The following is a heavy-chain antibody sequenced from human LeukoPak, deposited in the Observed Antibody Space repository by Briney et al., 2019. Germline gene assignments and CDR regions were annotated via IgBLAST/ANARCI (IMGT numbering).Heavy chain of an antibody. V-gene: IGHV3-66*01. Sequence: TGGSLRLSCAASGFTVSSNYMSWVRQTPGKGLEWVSLIYSGGGTYYADSVKGRFTISRDNSKNTLYLQMNSLRAEDTAVYYCARGVVGATLVYWGQGTLVTVSS. CDR2: IYSGGGT. D-gene: IGHD1-26*01. J-gene: IGHJ4*02. CDR3: ARGVVGATLVY. CDR1: GFTVSSNY.